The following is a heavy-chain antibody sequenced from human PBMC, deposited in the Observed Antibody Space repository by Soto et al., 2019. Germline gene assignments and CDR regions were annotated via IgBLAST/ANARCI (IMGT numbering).Heavy chain of an antibody. D-gene: IGHD2-2*01. CDR2: IWDDGSNK. Sequence: QVQRVESGGGVVKPGRSLRLSCAASGFTFISYGMHWFRQAPGKGLEWVAVIWDDGSNKYYEDSVKGRFTISRDNSKNTLYLQMNSLRAEDTAVYYCARDPMYCISTSCYVRYFQHWGQGTLVTVSS. J-gene: IGHJ1*01. CDR1: GFTFISYG. V-gene: IGHV3-33*01. CDR3: ARDPMYCISTSCYVRYFQH.